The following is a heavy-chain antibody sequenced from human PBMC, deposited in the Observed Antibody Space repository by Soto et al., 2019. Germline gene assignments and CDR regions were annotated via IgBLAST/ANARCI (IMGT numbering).Heavy chain of an antibody. J-gene: IGHJ4*02. V-gene: IGHV4-59*01. CDR1: GGSIRDYF. D-gene: IGHD4-17*01. Sequence: LSLTCTVSGGSIRDYFWTWIRQPPGKGLEWIGYIYYSGRTNYNPSLKSRVSISVDTSKNHLSLQLRSVTAADTAVYYCARVGGDDFGDSGGFDYWGQGTLVTVSS. CDR3: ARVGGDDFGDSGGFDY. CDR2: IYYSGRT.